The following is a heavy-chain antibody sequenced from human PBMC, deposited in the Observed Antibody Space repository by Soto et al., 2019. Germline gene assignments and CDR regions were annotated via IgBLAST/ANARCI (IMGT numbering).Heavy chain of an antibody. Sequence: GGSLRLSCAASGFTFSSYTMSWVRQAPGKGLEWVSAISGSGGSTYYADSVKGRFTISRDNSKNTLYLQMNSLRAEDTAIYYCAKPWRWSGYDPFDYWGQGTLVTVSS. CDR1: GFTFSSYT. V-gene: IGHV3-23*01. CDR3: AKPWRWSGYDPFDY. CDR2: ISGSGGST. D-gene: IGHD5-12*01. J-gene: IGHJ4*02.